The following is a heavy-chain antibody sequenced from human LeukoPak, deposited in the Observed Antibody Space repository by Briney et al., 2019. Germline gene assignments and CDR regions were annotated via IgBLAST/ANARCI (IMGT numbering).Heavy chain of an antibody. CDR3: ARDFKRANFESSSYVPDY. CDR2: VSADGSRS. J-gene: IGHJ4*02. V-gene: IGHV3-74*01. Sequence: GGSLRLSCAASGFTFHSYWMHWVRQAAGKGLVWVSRVSADGSRSSYADSVKGRFTISRDNAKSTLHLQMNSLRAEDTAVYYCARDFKRANFESSSYVPDYWGQGTLVTVSS. CDR1: GFTFHSYW. D-gene: IGHD3-22*01.